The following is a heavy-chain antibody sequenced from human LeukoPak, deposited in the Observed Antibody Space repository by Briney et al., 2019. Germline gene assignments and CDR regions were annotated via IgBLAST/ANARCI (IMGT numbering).Heavy chain of an antibody. CDR3: ARARLTDYVWGRRTFDI. J-gene: IGHJ3*02. D-gene: IGHD3-16*01. V-gene: IGHV3-9*01. Sequence: PGRSLRLSCAASGFTIDDYAMHWVRQAPGKGLEWVSGISWNSDSIGYADSVKGRFTISRDNAKNSLYLQMNSLRAEDTAVYYCARARLTDYVWGRRTFDIWGQGTMVTISS. CDR1: GFTIDDYA. CDR2: ISWNSDSI.